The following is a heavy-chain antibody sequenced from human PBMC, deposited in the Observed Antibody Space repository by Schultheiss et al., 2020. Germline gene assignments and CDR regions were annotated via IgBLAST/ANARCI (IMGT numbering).Heavy chain of an antibody. V-gene: IGHV4-34*01. Sequence: SETLSLTCTVSGGSISSYYWSWIRQPPGKGLEWIGEINHSGSTNYNPSLKSRVTISVDTSKNQFSLKLSSVTAADTAVYYCARIGGSGWAVNAFDIWGQGKMGTVS. CDR3: ARIGGSGWAVNAFDI. D-gene: IGHD6-19*01. CDR2: INHSGST. CDR1: GGSISSYY. J-gene: IGHJ3*02.